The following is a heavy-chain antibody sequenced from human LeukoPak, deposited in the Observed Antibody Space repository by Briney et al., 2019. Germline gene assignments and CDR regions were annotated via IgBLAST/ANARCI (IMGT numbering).Heavy chain of an antibody. D-gene: IGHD3-16*02. CDR1: GGSISSYY. V-gene: IGHV4-59*12. J-gene: IGHJ4*02. Sequence: SETLSLTCTVSGGSISSYYWSWIRQPPGKGLEWIGYTYYSGSTNYNPSLKSRVTISVDTSKNQFSLKLSSVTAADTAVYYCASRMITFGGVIVNDYWGQGTLVTVSS. CDR3: ASRMITFGGVIVNDY. CDR2: TYYSGST.